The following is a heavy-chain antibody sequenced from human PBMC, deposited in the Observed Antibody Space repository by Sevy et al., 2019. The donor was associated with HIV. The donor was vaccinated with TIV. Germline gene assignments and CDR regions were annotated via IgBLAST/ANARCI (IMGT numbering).Heavy chain of an antibody. CDR3: TRNGGAFDNGFDP. D-gene: IGHD2-8*01. V-gene: IGHV3-48*03. CDR1: GFTFSSYD. CDR2: ISSSGSSI. J-gene: IGHJ5*02. Sequence: GSLRPSCTASGFTFSSYDMNWVRQAPGKGPEWVSKISSSGSSIYYADSVKGRFTISRDNAKNSLNLQMNSLRAEDTAVYYCTRNGGAFDNGFDPWGQGTLVTVSS.